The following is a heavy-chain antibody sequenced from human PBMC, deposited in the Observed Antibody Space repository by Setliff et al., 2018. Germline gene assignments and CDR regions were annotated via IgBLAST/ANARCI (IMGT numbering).Heavy chain of an antibody. CDR2: IYYSGST. J-gene: IGHJ5*02. D-gene: IGHD3-3*01. Sequence: SETLSLTCTVSGGSIRSSSYYWGWIRQPPGKGLEWIGSIYYSGSTYYSPSLKSRVTISVDKSKNQFSLKLSSVTAADTAVYYCARLPSKRIHYNFWSGSYNWFDPWGQGTLVTVSS. V-gene: IGHV4-39*07. CDR1: GGSIRSSSYY. CDR3: ARLPSKRIHYNFWSGSYNWFDP.